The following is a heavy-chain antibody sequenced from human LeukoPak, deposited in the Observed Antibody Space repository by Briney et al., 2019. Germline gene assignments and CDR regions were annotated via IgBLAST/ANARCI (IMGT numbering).Heavy chain of an antibody. CDR2: ISFSVNAK. CDR3: ARGAYSSGWAYFDH. Sequence: GGSLRLSCAASGFTFSDYSMNWVRQAPGKGLEWVSYISFSVNAKYYGDSVKGRFTISRDNAKNSLYLHMDSLRAEDTAVYYCARGAYSSGWAYFDHWGQGTLVTVSS. CDR1: GFTFSDYS. J-gene: IGHJ4*02. V-gene: IGHV3-48*04. D-gene: IGHD6-19*01.